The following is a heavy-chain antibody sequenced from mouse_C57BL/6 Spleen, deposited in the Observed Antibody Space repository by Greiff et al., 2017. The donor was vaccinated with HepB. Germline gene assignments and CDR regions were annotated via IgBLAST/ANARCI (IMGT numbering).Heavy chain of an antibody. CDR3: ARSGGYYPDY. CDR2: IYPGGGYT. CDR1: GYTFTNYW. J-gene: IGHJ2*01. V-gene: IGHV1-63*01. D-gene: IGHD2-3*01. Sequence: QVQLQQSGAELVRPGTSVKMSCKASGYTFTNYWIGWAKQRPGHGLEWIGDIYPGGGYTNYNEKFKGKATLTADKSSSTAYMQFSSLTSEDSAIYDCARSGGYYPDYWGQGTTLTVSS.